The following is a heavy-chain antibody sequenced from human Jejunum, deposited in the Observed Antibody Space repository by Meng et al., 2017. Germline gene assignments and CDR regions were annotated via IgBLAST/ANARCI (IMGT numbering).Heavy chain of an antibody. D-gene: IGHD1-26*01. J-gene: IGHJ5*02. V-gene: IGHV3-33*01. CDR2: ICSDGSKQ. CDR1: GPIFSRSG. Sequence: GGSLRLSCAASGPIFSRSGMHWVRQAPGKGLEGVAFICSDGSKQFYADSVKGRFTISRDNSKNTMYLQMNSLRDEDTAVYYCGRDKGTYYIDTWGQGTWVTGSS. CDR3: GRDKGTYYIDT.